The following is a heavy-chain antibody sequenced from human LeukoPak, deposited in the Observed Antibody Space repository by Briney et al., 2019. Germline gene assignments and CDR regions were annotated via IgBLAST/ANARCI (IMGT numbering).Heavy chain of an antibody. J-gene: IGHJ6*03. CDR1: GYTFDSYG. D-gene: IGHD3-3*01. V-gene: IGHV1-18*01. Sequence: ASVKVSCKASGYTFDSYGISWVREAPGQGLEWMGGISGLNGATNYAQKMQGRVTMTTDASTTTADMELRNLSSDDTAVYYCARETWSGYNAYMDVWGEGTPVSVSS. CDR3: ARETWSGYNAYMDV. CDR2: ISGLNGAT.